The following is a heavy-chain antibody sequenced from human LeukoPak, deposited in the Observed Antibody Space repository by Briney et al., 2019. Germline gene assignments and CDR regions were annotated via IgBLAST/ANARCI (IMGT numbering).Heavy chain of an antibody. CDR1: GFTFGDYA. CDR3: TREHQPGFLSIAAAGTPFDY. D-gene: IGHD6-13*01. J-gene: IGHJ4*02. CDR2: IRSKAYGGTT. Sequence: GGSLRLSCTASGFTFGDYAMSWVRQAPGKGLEWVGFIRSKAYGGTTEYAASVKGRFTISRDDSKSIAYLQMNSLKTEDTAVYYCTREHQPGFLSIAAAGTPFDYWGQGTLVTVSS. V-gene: IGHV3-49*04.